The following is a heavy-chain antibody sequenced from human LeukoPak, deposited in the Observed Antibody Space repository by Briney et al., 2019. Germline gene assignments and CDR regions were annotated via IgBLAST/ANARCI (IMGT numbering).Heavy chain of an antibody. J-gene: IGHJ3*02. Sequence: PGESLRLSCAASGFAFSTYAMNWVRQAPGKGLECFSGISGSGGSTYHADSVKGRFTISRDSSKNTVYLQMNTLRDDDTAVYYCARDRLTNDAFDIWGQGTMVTVSS. D-gene: IGHD2-8*01. CDR3: ARDRLTNDAFDI. V-gene: IGHV3-23*01. CDR2: ISGSGGST. CDR1: GFAFSTYA.